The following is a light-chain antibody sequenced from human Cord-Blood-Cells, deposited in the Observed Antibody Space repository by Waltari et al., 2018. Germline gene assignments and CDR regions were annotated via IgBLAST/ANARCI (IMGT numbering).Light chain of an antibody. CDR3: QSADSSGTYV. V-gene: IGLV3-25*02. J-gene: IGLJ1*01. CDR1: ALPKQY. CDR2: KDS. Sequence: SYELTQPPSVSVSPGQTARITCSGAALPKQYAYWYQQKPGQAPVLVIYKDSERPSGIPGRFSGSSSGTTVTLTISGVQAEDEADYYCQSADSSGTYVFGTGTKVTVL.